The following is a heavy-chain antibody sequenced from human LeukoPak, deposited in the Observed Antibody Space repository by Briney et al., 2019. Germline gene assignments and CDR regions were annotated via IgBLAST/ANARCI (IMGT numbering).Heavy chain of an antibody. V-gene: IGHV3-23*01. CDR3: ARAYSGYVVPENY. CDR2: ISGSGGST. Sequence: GSLRLSCAASGFTFSSYAMSWVRQAPGKGLEGVSAISGSGGSTYYADSVKGRFTISRDNSKNTLYLQMNSLRAEDTAVYYCARAYSGYVVPENYWGQGTLVTVSS. CDR1: GFTFSSYA. J-gene: IGHJ4*02. D-gene: IGHD5-12*01.